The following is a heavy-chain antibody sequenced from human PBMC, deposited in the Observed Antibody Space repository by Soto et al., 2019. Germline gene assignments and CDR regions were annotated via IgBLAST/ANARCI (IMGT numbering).Heavy chain of an antibody. CDR1: GFTFSSYW. CDR2: INSDGSST. J-gene: IGHJ6*02. CDR3: ARRGRYDSSGYYSRLYYYYYGMDV. V-gene: IGHV3-74*01. Sequence: GGSLRLSCAASGFTFSSYWMHWVRQAPGKGLVWVSRINSDGSSTSYADSVKGRFTISRGNAKNTLYLQMNSLRAEDTAVYYCARRGRYDSSGYYSRLYYYYYGMDVWGQGTTVTVSS. D-gene: IGHD3-22*01.